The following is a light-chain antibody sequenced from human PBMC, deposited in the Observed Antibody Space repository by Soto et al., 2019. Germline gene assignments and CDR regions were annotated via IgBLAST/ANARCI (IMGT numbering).Light chain of an antibody. J-gene: IGKJ2*01. Sequence: EIVLTQSPGTLSLSPGERATLSCRASQSVSSTYLAWYQQKPVQAPRLLIYGASIRATGVPDRFSGSGSGTDFTLTISRLEPEDFAVYYWQQYGSSPYTFGHGTKLEI. V-gene: IGKV3-20*01. CDR2: GAS. CDR3: QQYGSSPYT. CDR1: QSVSSTY.